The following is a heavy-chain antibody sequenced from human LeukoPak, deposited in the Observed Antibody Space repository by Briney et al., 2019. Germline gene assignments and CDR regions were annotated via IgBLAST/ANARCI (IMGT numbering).Heavy chain of an antibody. D-gene: IGHD6-13*01. V-gene: IGHV3-23*01. CDR1: GFTFSDYY. CDR2: VSASGGST. J-gene: IGHJ4*02. CDR3: AKGTLAAAGSGFDY. Sequence: PGGSLRLSCAASGFTFSDYYVSWVRQAPGKGLEWVSSVSASGGSTYHADSVKGRFTISRDNSKNTLHLQMNSLRADDTALYYCAKGTLAAAGSGFDYWGQGTLVTVSS.